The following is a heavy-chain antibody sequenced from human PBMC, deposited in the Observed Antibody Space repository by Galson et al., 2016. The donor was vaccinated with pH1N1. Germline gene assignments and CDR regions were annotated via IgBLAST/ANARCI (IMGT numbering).Heavy chain of an antibody. J-gene: IGHJ4*02. D-gene: IGHD6-19*01. CDR3: ARPAEQLWLVILPFGY. CDR2: INQDGSQK. CDR1: RFSFSDYW. V-gene: IGHV3-7*01. Sequence: SLRLSCAGSRFSFSDYWMHWVRQAPGKGLEWVANINQDGSQKYYVDSVRGRFTISRDNAKNSLYLQMNSLRAEDTAVYYCARPAEQLWLVILPFGYWGQGILVTVSS.